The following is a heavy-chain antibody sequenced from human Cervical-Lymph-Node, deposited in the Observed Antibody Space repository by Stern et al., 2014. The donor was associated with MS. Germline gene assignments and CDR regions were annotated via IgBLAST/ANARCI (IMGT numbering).Heavy chain of an antibody. CDR1: GGTFNNFA. D-gene: IGHD6-13*01. Sequence: VQLVESGAEVKKPGSSVKVSCKASGGTFNNFAISWVRQAPGQGLEWMGGIIPIFETANYIEKFQGRVTITADESTNTAYMELISLRSDDTAIYYCAANAFSSSWYSEFWGQGTLVTVSS. J-gene: IGHJ4*02. V-gene: IGHV1-69*01. CDR2: IIPIFETA. CDR3: AANAFSSSWYSEF.